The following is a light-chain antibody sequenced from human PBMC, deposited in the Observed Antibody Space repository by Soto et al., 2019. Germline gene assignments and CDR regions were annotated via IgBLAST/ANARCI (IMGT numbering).Light chain of an antibody. CDR1: QTVSSS. Sequence: IVLAHSPATLSFSPGERATLSFRASQTVSSSLAWYQQKPGQAPRLLIYEASNRATGIPARFSGSGSGADFTLTISSLEPEDFALYYCQQHINWPLTFGGGTKVDI. J-gene: IGKJ4*01. CDR3: QQHINWPLT. CDR2: EAS. V-gene: IGKV3-11*01.